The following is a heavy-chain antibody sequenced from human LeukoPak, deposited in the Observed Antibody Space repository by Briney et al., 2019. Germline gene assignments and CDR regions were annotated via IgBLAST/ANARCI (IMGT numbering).Heavy chain of an antibody. V-gene: IGHV3-74*01. CDR3: ARAGAYHFDN. Sequence: GGSLRLSCAASGFTFTDYWMHWVRQAPGKGLVWASIINTDTRGIYYADSVKGRFTISRDNAKNTLYLQMNSLRAEDTAVYYCARAGAYHFDNWGQGTLVTVSS. CDR1: GFTFTDYW. J-gene: IGHJ4*02. D-gene: IGHD3-16*01. CDR2: INTDTRGI.